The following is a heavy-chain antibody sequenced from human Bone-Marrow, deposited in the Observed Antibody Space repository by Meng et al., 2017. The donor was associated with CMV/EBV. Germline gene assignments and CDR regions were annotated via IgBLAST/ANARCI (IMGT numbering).Heavy chain of an antibody. Sequence: GESLKISCAASGFTFNNYWMSWVRQAPGKGLEWVANIKEDGSEKYYVDSVKGRFTISRDNAKNSLYLQMNSLRAEDTAVYYCARTLAALGPYGMAVWGPGNTVNFAS. CDR1: GFTFNNYW. CDR3: ARTLAALGPYGMAV. CDR2: IKEDGSEK. J-gene: IGHJ6*02. D-gene: IGHD6-13*01. V-gene: IGHV3-7*01.